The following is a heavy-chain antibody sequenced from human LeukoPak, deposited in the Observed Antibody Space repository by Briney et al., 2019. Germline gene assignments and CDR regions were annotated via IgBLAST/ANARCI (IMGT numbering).Heavy chain of an antibody. CDR2: INNEGIST. V-gene: IGHV3-74*01. Sequence: GGSLRLSCAASGFSFSSNWMQWVRQVPGKGLVWVSGINNEGISTSYADSVKGRFTISRDNSKNTLYLQMNSLRAEDTAVYYCAKDIAVAGQTPDAFDIWGQGTMVTVSS. D-gene: IGHD6-19*01. CDR3: AKDIAVAGQTPDAFDI. CDR1: GFSFSSNW. J-gene: IGHJ3*02.